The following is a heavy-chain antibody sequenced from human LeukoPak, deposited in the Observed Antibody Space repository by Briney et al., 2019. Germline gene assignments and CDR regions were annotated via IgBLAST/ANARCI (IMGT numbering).Heavy chain of an antibody. CDR3: ARVIGWDEPFDI. CDR2: ISGSGDST. D-gene: IGHD1-26*01. CDR1: GFTFSNYA. Sequence: PGGSLRLSCAASGFTFSNYAMSWVRQAPGKGLEWVSDISGSGDSTNYADSVKGRFTVSRDNAKNTLYLQMNSLRAEDTAVYYCARVIGWDEPFDIWGQGTMVTVSS. J-gene: IGHJ3*02. V-gene: IGHV3-23*01.